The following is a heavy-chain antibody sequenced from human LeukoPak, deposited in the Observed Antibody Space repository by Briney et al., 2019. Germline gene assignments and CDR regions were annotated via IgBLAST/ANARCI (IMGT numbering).Heavy chain of an antibody. CDR3: ARHVNPIYYDSSGYYFDY. V-gene: IGHV4-38-2*02. CDR1: GYSISSGYY. Sequence: PSETLSLTCTVSGYSISSGYYWGWIRQPPGKGLEWIGEINHSGSTNYNPSLKSRVTISVDTSKNQFSLKLSSVTAADTAVYYCARHVNPIYYDSSGYYFDYWGQGTLVTVSS. D-gene: IGHD3-22*01. CDR2: INHSGST. J-gene: IGHJ4*02.